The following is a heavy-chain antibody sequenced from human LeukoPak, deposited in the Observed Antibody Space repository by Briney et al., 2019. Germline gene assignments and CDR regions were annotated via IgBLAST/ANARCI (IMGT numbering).Heavy chain of an antibody. D-gene: IGHD3-3*01. Sequence: PGGSLRLSCAASGFTFSSYAMHWVRQAPGKGLEWVALISYDGSNKYFADSVKARFTISRDNSQNTVSLQLNNLRIEDTALYYCAKTSLSDPSGHYYYMDVWGKGTTVTVSS. CDR2: ISYDGSNK. CDR1: GFTFSSYA. CDR3: AKTSLSDPSGHYYYMDV. V-gene: IGHV3-30*04. J-gene: IGHJ6*03.